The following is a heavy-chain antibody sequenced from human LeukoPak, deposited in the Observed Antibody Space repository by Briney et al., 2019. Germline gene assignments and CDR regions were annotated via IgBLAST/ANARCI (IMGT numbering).Heavy chain of an antibody. Sequence: SETLSLTCTVSGGSISSSSYYWGWIRQPPGKGLEWIGSIYYSGSTNYNPSLKSRVTMSVDTSKNQFSLKLSSVTAADTAVYYCARIRYYYGSGSYWGFDYWGQGTLVTVSS. D-gene: IGHD3-10*01. V-gene: IGHV4-39*07. CDR1: GGSISSSSYY. J-gene: IGHJ4*02. CDR2: IYYSGST. CDR3: ARIRYYYGSGSYWGFDY.